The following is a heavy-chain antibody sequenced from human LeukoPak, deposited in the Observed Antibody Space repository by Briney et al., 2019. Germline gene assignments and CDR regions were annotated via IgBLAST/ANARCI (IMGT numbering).Heavy chain of an antibody. V-gene: IGHV3-30*02. CDR1: GFTFSSYG. CDR3: AGVDSRPFYYYMDV. CDR2: IRYDGSNK. Sequence: GGSLRLSCAASGFTFSSYGMHWVRQAPGKGLEWVAFIRYDGSNKYYADSVKGRFTISRDNSKNTLYLQMNSLRAEDTAVYYCAGVDSRPFYYYMDVWGKGTTVTVSS. J-gene: IGHJ6*03. D-gene: IGHD2-15*01.